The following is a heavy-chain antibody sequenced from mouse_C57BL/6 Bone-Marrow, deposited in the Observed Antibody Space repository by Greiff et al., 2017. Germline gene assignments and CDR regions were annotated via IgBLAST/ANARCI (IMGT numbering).Heavy chain of an antibody. Sequence: EVMLVESGGDLVKPGGSLKLSCAASGFTFSSYGMSWVRQTPDKRLEWVATISSGGSYTYYPDSVKGRFTISRDNAKKTLYLQMSSLKSEDTAMYYCARLDGRYFDVWGTGTTVTVSS. CDR3: ARLDGRYFDV. J-gene: IGHJ1*03. D-gene: IGHD2-3*01. V-gene: IGHV5-6*02. CDR2: ISSGGSYT. CDR1: GFTFSSYG.